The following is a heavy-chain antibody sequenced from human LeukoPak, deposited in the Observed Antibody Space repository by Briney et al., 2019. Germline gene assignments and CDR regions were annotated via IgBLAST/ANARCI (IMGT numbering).Heavy chain of an antibody. CDR3: SRDNSIAARKYDY. Sequence: GWSLRLSCAASGLIFISYCMHGVGPAPARGLEGVAVIWYDGSNKYYADSVKGRFTISRDNHQNTLYLQMNRLRAGGAAGYYYSRDNSIAARKYDYWGQGTLVTVSS. J-gene: IGHJ4*02. CDR1: GLIFISYC. CDR2: IWYDGSNK. D-gene: IGHD6-6*01. V-gene: IGHV3-33*01.